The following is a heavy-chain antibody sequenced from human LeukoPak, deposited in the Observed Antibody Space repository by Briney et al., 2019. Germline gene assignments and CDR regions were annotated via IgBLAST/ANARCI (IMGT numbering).Heavy chain of an antibody. D-gene: IGHD3-10*01. J-gene: IGHJ3*02. V-gene: IGHV1-69*13. CDR2: IIPIFGTA. Sequence: ASVKVSCKASGGTFSTYAISWVRQAPGQGLEWMGGIIPIFGTANYAQKFQGRVTITADDSTSTAYMELSSLRSEDTAVYYCARGQDGEAFDMWGQGTMVSVSS. CDR3: ARGQDGEAFDM. CDR1: GGTFSTYA.